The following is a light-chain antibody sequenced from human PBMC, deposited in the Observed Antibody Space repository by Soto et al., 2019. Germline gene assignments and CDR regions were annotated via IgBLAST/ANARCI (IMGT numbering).Light chain of an antibody. V-gene: IGKV3-20*01. CDR1: QSVSSSY. CDR2: GAP. CDR3: QQYGSSPQT. J-gene: IGKJ1*01. Sequence: EIVLTQSPGTLSLSPGERATLSCRASQSVSSSYLAWYQQKPGQAPRLVIYGAPTRVTGIPDRFSGSGSGTDFTLTISRLEPEDFAVYYCQQYGSSPQTFGQGTKV.